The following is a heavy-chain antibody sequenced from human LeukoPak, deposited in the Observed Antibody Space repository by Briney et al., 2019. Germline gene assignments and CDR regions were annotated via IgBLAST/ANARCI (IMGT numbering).Heavy chain of an antibody. CDR1: GFTFSSYG. CDR3: ARGSGDYFDY. J-gene: IGHJ4*02. D-gene: IGHD3-10*01. Sequence: GGTLRLSCAASGFTFSSYGMSGVRQAPGKGLEGVSAIRGRGGSTYYEDSVKGRNTQSRDNSKTTLYLPMNSLRAEDTAVYYCARGSGDYFDYWGQGTLVTVSS. V-gene: IGHV3-23*01. CDR2: IRGRGGST.